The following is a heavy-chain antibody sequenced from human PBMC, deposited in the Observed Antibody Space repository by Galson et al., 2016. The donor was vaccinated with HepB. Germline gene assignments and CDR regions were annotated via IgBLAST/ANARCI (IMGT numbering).Heavy chain of an antibody. CDR3: AKSRNAGTWYYSDY. CDR2: MRNDGTNG. CDR1: GFIFRTYG. J-gene: IGHJ4*02. V-gene: IGHV3-33*06. Sequence: SLRLSCAASGFIFRTYGVHWVRQAPGKGLEWVAVMRNDGTNGYYAASVKGRVTISRDNSNNTLYLQMNSLRAEDTAVYYCAKSRNAGTWYYSDYWGQGTLVTVSS. D-gene: IGHD1-14*01.